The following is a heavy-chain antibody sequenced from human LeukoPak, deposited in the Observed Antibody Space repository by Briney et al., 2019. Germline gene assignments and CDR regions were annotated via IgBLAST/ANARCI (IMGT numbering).Heavy chain of an antibody. V-gene: IGHV4-31*03. J-gene: IGHJ5*02. CDR2: IYYSGST. CDR1: GGSISSGGYY. D-gene: IGHD5-18*01. CDR3: ARESSYGVQEYNLFDP. Sequence: SETLSLTCTVSGGSISSGGYYWSWIRQHPGKGLEWIGYIYYSGSTYYNPSLKSRVTISVDTSKNQFSLKLSSVTAADTAGYYCARESSYGVQEYNLFDPWGQGTLVTVSS.